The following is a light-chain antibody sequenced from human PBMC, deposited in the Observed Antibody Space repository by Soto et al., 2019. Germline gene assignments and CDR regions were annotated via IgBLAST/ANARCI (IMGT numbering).Light chain of an antibody. V-gene: IGKV1D-16*01. CDR1: QGISTL. J-gene: IGKJ1*01. Sequence: DIQMTQSPSSLSASVGDTVTITCRASQGISTLLAWYQQKPGKAPKSLIYFASSLQSGVPSRFSGSGSGTGFTLTISCLQSEDFATYYCQQYYSYRGFGQGTKVDI. CDR2: FAS. CDR3: QQYYSYRG.